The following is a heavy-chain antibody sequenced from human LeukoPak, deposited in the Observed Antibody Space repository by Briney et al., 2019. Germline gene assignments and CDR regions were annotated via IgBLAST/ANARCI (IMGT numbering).Heavy chain of an antibody. CDR2: VSSDGSIK. Sequence: GGSLRLSCAASGFTFRSYAMHWVRQAPGKGLEWGAVVSSDGSIKFYPDSVKGRFTVSRDNAKTTLPLQMDSLRTDHTAVYLCARDPVPGSPDSFDYWGQGPLVTVSS. CDR3: ARDPVPGSPDSFDY. J-gene: IGHJ4*02. CDR1: GFTFRSYA. V-gene: IGHV3-30-3*01. D-gene: IGHD1-26*01.